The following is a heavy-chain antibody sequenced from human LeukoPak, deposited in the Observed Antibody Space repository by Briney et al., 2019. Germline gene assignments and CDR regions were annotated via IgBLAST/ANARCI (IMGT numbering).Heavy chain of an antibody. Sequence: SETLSLTCAVYGGSFSGYYWSWIRQPPGKGLEWIGEINHSGSTNYNPSLKSRVTISVDTSKNQFSLKLSSVTAADTAVYYCARRRIMVRGVIKMRSRAFDIWGQGTMVTVSS. D-gene: IGHD3-10*01. V-gene: IGHV4-34*01. CDR3: ARRRIMVRGVIKMRSRAFDI. CDR1: GGSFSGYY. J-gene: IGHJ3*02. CDR2: INHSGST.